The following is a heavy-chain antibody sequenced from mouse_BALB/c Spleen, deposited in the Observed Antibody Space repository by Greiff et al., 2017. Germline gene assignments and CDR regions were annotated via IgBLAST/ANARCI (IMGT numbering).Heavy chain of an antibody. CDR1: GYSITSGYY. D-gene: IGHD2-1*01. J-gene: IGHJ3*01. Sequence: EVHLVESGPGLVKPSQSLSLTCSVTGYSITSGYYWNWIRQFPGNKLEWMGYISYDGSNNYNPSLKNRISITRDTSKNQFFLKLNSVTTEDTATYYCARVWYAWFAYWGQGTLVTVSA. V-gene: IGHV3-6*02. CDR2: ISYDGSN. CDR3: ARVWYAWFAY.